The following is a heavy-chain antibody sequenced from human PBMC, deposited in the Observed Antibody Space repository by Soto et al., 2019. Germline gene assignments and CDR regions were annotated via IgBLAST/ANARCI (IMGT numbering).Heavy chain of an antibody. CDR1: GGTFSSYA. J-gene: IGHJ6*02. Sequence: QVQLVQSGAEVKKPGSSVKVSCKASGGTFSSYAMSWVRQAPGQGREWMGVLIPIFGTANYAQRFQGRVTITADVSTNTAYMELTSLRSEDTAVYYCAREEGYDNFYGMDVWGQGTTVTVSS. V-gene: IGHV1-69*01. CDR2: LIPIFGTA. CDR3: AREEGYDNFYGMDV.